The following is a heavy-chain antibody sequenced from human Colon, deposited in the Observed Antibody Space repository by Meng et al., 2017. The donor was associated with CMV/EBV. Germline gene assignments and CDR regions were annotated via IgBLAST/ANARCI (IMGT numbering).Heavy chain of an antibody. CDR2: ISYDGSNK. CDR3: ASLVVADRIDH. Sequence: GESLKISCAASGFTFSSYAMHWVRQAPGKGLEWVAVISYDGSNKYYADSVKGRFTISRDNSKNTLYLQMNSLRAEDTAVYYCASLVVADRIDHWGQGALVTVSS. V-gene: IGHV3-30-3*01. CDR1: GFTFSSYA. D-gene: IGHD6-19*01. J-gene: IGHJ4*02.